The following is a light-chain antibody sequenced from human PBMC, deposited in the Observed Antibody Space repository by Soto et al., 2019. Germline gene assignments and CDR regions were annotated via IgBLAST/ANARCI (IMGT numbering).Light chain of an antibody. CDR1: GSNIGSNS. J-gene: IGLJ2*01. V-gene: IGLV1-51*01. CDR2: DNA. CDR3: GTWESYLSVGV. Sequence: QSVLTQPPSVSAAPGQTVTISCSGRGSNIGSNSVSWYQQVPGTAHKLLLYDNAKRPSGIPDRFFGSKSGTSATLGIAGLQTAGEADYYCGTWESYLSVGVFGGGTKVTVL.